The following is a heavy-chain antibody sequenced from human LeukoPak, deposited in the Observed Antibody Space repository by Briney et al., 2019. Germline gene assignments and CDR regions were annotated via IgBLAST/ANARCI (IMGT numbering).Heavy chain of an antibody. D-gene: IGHD3-9*01. CDR1: GYTFTSYG. CDR3: ARSFGLRYFDWLNYYYYGMDV. J-gene: IGHJ6*02. V-gene: IGHV1-18*01. CDR2: ISAYNGNT. Sequence: ASVKVSCKASGYTFTSYGISWVRQAPGQGLEWMGWISAYNGNTNYAQKLQGRVTMTTDTSTSTAYMELRSLRSDDTAVYYCARSFGLRYFDWLNYYYYGMDVWGQGTTDTVSS.